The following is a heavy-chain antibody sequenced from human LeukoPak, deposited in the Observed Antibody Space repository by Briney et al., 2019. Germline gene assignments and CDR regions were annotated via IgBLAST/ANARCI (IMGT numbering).Heavy chain of an antibody. CDR2: ISSSSSTI. CDR3: ARSPRTYNWNYLHYFDY. CDR1: GFTFSTYW. V-gene: IGHV3-48*01. Sequence: GGSLRLSCAASGFTFSTYWMSWVRQAPGKGLEWVSYISSSSSTIYYADSVKGRFTISRDNAKNSLYLQMNSLRAEDTAVYYCARSPRTYNWNYLHYFDYWGQGTLVTVSS. D-gene: IGHD1-7*01. J-gene: IGHJ4*02.